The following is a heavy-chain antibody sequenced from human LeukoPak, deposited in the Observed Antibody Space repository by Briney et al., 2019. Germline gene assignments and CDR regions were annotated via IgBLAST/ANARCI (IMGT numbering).Heavy chain of an antibody. V-gene: IGHV1-69*04. J-gene: IGHJ4*02. Sequence: ASVKVSCKASGGTFISYAISWVRQAPGQRLEWMGRITPILVIAHYAQKFQGRVSITADKSTSTAYMELSSLRSEDTAVYYCARDLFSDYYDSSGSQADYWGQGTLVTVSS. CDR3: ARDLFSDYYDSSGSQADY. CDR1: GGTFISYA. D-gene: IGHD3-22*01. CDR2: ITPILVIA.